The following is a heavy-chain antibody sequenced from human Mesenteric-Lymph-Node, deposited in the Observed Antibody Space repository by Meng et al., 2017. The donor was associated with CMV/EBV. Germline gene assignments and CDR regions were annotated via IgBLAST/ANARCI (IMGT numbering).Heavy chain of an antibody. V-gene: IGHV3-23*01. D-gene: IGHD1-26*01. Sequence: LSCAASGLTFSNFAMTWVRQAPGKGLEWVSTISGSGDSTYYADSVKGRFTISRDNSRNTLYVHMHSLRVEDTAIYYCAKDYSGSQNWGQGTLVTVSS. CDR3: AKDYSGSQN. CDR2: ISGSGDST. J-gene: IGHJ4*02. CDR1: GLTFSNFA.